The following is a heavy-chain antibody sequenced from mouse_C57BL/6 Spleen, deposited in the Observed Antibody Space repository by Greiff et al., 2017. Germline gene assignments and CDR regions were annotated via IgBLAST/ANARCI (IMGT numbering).Heavy chain of an antibody. Sequence: VQLKESGPELVKPGASVKISCKASGYSFTDYNMNWVKQSNGKSLEWIGVINPNYGTTSYNQKFKGKATLTVDQSSSTAYMQRNSLTSEDSAVYYCARLDSSGYSAWFAYWGQGTLVTVSA. CDR3: ARLDSSGYSAWFAY. J-gene: IGHJ3*01. CDR1: GYSFTDYN. D-gene: IGHD3-2*02. CDR2: INPNYGTT. V-gene: IGHV1-39*01.